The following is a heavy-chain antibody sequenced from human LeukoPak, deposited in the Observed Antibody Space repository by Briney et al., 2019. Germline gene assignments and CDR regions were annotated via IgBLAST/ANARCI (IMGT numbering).Heavy chain of an antibody. CDR3: ARRPSPPDAFDI. CDR2: IYDRGNI. V-gene: IGHV4-59*08. CDR1: GGSISSFY. J-gene: IGHJ3*02. Sequence: SETLSLTCTVSGGSISSFYWSWIRQSPEKGLEWFGSIYDRGNINYNPSLKSRVTISRDTSKNQFSLNLYSVTAADTAVYYCARRPSPPDAFDIWGQGTVVTVSS.